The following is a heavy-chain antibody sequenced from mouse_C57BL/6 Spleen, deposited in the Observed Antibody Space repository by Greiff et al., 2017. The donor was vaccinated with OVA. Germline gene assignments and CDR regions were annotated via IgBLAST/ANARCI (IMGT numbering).Heavy chain of an antibody. V-gene: IGHV2-2*01. CDR1: GFSLTSYG. J-gene: IGHJ3*01. D-gene: IGHD4-1*01. CDR2: IWRGGST. Sequence: VMLVESGPGLVQPSQCLSITCTVSGFSLTSYGVHWVRQSPGKGLEWLGVIWRGGSTDYNAAFISRLSISTDNSKSQVFFKMNSLQADDTAIYYYARDGASGTWAYWGQGTMVTVSS. CDR3: ARDGASGTWAY.